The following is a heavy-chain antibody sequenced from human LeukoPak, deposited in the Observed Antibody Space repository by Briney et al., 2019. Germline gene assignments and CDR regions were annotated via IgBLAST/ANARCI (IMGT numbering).Heavy chain of an antibody. CDR3: AGTDYYGDYGAANWFDP. D-gene: IGHD4-17*01. J-gene: IGHJ5*02. Sequence: ASVKVSCKASGYTSTSYGISWVRQAPGQGLEWMGWISAYNGNTNYAQKLQGRVTMTTDTSTSTAYMELRSLRSDDTAVYYCAGTDYYGDYGAANWFDPWGQGTLVTVSS. CDR2: ISAYNGNT. CDR1: GYTSTSYG. V-gene: IGHV1-18*04.